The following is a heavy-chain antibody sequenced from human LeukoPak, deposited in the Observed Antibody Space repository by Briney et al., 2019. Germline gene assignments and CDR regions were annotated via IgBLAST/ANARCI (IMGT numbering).Heavy chain of an antibody. V-gene: IGHV3-23*01. J-gene: IGHJ4*02. D-gene: IGHD3-3*01. Sequence: GGSLRLSCAASGFTFSNYAMTWVRQAPGKGLEWVSAISDSGGSTYYADSVKGRFTISRDNSKNTLYLQMNSLRAEDTAVYYCATYDIWSGYGVGYWGQATLVTVSP. CDR2: ISDSGGST. CDR1: GFTFSNYA. CDR3: ATYDIWSGYGVGY.